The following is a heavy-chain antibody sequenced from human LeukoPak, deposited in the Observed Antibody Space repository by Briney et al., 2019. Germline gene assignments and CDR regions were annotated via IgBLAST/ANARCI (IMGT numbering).Heavy chain of an antibody. Sequence: SDTLSLPCTVSGGSISSGDYYWSWIRQPPGKGLEWIGYIYYSGSTYYNPSLKSRVIISVDTSKNQFSLKLSSVTAADTAVYYCARDGYSYGYTLDYWGQGTLVTVSS. J-gene: IGHJ4*02. V-gene: IGHV4-30-4*02. CDR2: IYYSGST. D-gene: IGHD5-18*01. CDR3: ARDGYSYGYTLDY. CDR1: GGSISSGDYY.